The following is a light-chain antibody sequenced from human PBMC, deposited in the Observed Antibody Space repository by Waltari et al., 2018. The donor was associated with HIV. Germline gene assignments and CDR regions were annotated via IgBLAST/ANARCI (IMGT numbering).Light chain of an antibody. CDR1: NSTIGSNY. Sequence: QSVLTQPPSASGTPGQRVTISCSGSNSTIGSNYVYWYQQLPGTTPKLLSYTNNQRPSGVPDRFSGSKSGTSASLAISGLRSEDEADYYCAAWDDSLSGVVFGGGTKLTVL. V-gene: IGLV1-47*01. CDR2: TNN. CDR3: AAWDDSLSGVV. J-gene: IGLJ2*01.